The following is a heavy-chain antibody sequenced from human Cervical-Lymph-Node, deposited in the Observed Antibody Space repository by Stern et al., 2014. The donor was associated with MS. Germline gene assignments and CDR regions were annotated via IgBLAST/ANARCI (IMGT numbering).Heavy chain of an antibody. J-gene: IGHJ2*01. D-gene: IGHD3-10*01. CDR2: IYPADSDT. CDR3: ARFTTGSYYYFDL. Sequence: VQLVQSGAEMKKPGESLKISCKGSGYSFSSYWIGWVRQMPGKGLEWMGIIYPADSDTRYSPPFQGQVTISADKSIRTAYLQWSSLKASDTAMYYCARFTTGSYYYFDLWGRGTLVTVSS. CDR1: GYSFSSYW. V-gene: IGHV5-51*01.